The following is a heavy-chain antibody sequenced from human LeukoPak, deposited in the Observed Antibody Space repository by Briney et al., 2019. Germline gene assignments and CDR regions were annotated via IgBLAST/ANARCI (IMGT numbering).Heavy chain of an antibody. V-gene: IGHV1-2*02. CDR2: INPNSGGA. CDR1: RYTSTGYN. CDR3: AREYSSGWYGRFGP. J-gene: IGHJ5*02. D-gene: IGHD6-19*01. Sequence: ASLKVSCKASRYTSTGYNMYSGRDTPRQRLERRGWINPNSGGAHSAQKFRGAVTMSRDTPISTAYMELSRLRSDEAAVYCCAREYSSGWYGRFGPWGQGTLVTVSS.